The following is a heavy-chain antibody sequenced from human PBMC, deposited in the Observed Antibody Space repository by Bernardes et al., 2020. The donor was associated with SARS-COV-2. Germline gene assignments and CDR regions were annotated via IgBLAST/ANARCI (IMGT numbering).Heavy chain of an antibody. V-gene: IGHV1-2*02. CDR2: INPNSGGT. J-gene: IGHJ5*02. CDR3: ARDSDPPYYDFWSGPPNWFDP. CDR1: GYTFTGYY. Sequence: ASVKVSCMASGYTFTGYYMHWVRQAPGQGLEWMGWINPNSGGTNYAQKFQGRVTMTRDTSISTAYMELSRLRSDDTAVYYCARDSDPPYYDFWSGPPNWFDPWGQGTLVTVSS. D-gene: IGHD3-3*01.